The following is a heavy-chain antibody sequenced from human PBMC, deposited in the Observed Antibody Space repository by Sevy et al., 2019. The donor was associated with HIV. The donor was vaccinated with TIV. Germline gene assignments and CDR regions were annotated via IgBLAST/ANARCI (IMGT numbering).Heavy chain of an antibody. CDR3: ARAPALFRPGEYFLH. Sequence: ATVKVSCEASGYTFTVYYLHWVRQAPGQELERMGWFNPNSGDTNYPQKFRGRVTMTSDTSIGTAYMELSRLKSDDSAVYYCARAPALFRPGEYFLHWGQGTSVTVSS. CDR2: FNPNSGDT. J-gene: IGHJ1*01. CDR1: GYTFTVYY. V-gene: IGHV1-2*02. D-gene: IGHD2-2*01.